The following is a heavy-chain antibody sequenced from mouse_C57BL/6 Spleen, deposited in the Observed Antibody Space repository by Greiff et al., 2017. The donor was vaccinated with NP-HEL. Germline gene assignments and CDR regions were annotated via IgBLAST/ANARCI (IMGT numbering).Heavy chain of an antibody. V-gene: IGHV1-15*01. CDR3: TRRGYGSRFDY. D-gene: IGHD1-1*01. J-gene: IGHJ2*01. CDR1: GYTFTDYE. CDR2: IDPETGGT. Sequence: QVQLKESGAELVRPGASVTLSCKASGYTFTDYEMHWVKQTPVHGLEWIGAIDPETGGTAYNQKFKGKAILTADKSSSTAYMELRSLTSEDSAVYYCTRRGYGSRFDYWGQGTTLTVSS.